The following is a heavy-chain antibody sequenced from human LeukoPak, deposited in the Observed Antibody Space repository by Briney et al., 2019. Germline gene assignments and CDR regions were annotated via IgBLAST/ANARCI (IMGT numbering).Heavy chain of an antibody. J-gene: IGHJ5*02. V-gene: IGHV3-21*01. CDR1: GFTFSSYS. CDR3: ARDDYGDFEPGWFDP. CDR2: ISSSSSYI. Sequence: GGSLRLSCAASGFTFSSYSMNWVRQAPGKGLEWVSSISSSSSYIYYADSVKGRFTISRDNAKNSLYLQMNSLRAEDTAVYYCARDDYGDFEPGWFDPWGQGTLVTVSS. D-gene: IGHD4-17*01.